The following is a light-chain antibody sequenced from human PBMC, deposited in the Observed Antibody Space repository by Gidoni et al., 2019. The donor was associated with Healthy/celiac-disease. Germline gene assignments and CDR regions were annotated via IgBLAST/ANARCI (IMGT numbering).Light chain of an antibody. V-gene: IGKV1-39*01. Sequence: DIQMTQSPSSLSASVGDRVTITCRANQSISSYLNWYQQKPGKAPKLLIYAASSLQSGVPSRFSGSGSGTDFTLTISSLQPEDFATYYCQQSYSTLPMYTFGQGTKLEIK. CDR1: QSISSY. J-gene: IGKJ2*01. CDR3: QQSYSTLPMYT. CDR2: AAS.